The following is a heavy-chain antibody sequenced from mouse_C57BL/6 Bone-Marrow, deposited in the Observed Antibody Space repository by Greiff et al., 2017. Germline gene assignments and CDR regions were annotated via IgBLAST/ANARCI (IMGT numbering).Heavy chain of an antibody. CDR3: ASAESYGSTPRFAY. D-gene: IGHD1-1*01. Sequence: EVKLVESGGDLVKPGGSLKLSCAASGFTFSSYGMSWVRQTPDKRLEWVATISSGGSYTYYPDSVKGRFTISRDNAKNTLYLQMSSLKSEDTAMYYCASAESYGSTPRFAYWGQGTLVTVSA. V-gene: IGHV5-6*02. CDR2: ISSGGSYT. CDR1: GFTFSSYG. J-gene: IGHJ3*01.